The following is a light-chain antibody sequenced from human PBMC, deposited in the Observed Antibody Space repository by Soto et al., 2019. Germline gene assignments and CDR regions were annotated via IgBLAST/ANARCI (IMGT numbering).Light chain of an antibody. CDR1: QSVSSSY. Sequence: EIVLTQSPGTLSLSPGEGATLSCRASQSVSSSYLAWYQQSPGQAPRLLIYGASTRATDIPDRFSGSGSGTDFTLRLEPEEFAVYYCQQYGSSPSTFGQGTRLEIK. CDR3: QQYGSSPST. V-gene: IGKV3-20*01. CDR2: GAS. J-gene: IGKJ5*01.